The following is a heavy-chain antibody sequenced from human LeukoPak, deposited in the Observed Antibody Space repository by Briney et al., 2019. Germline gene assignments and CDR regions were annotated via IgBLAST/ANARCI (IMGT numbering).Heavy chain of an antibody. V-gene: IGHV5-51*01. CDR2: IYPGDSDT. J-gene: IGHJ4*02. CDR3: ARHASGWYGERDY. CDR1: GYSFTSYW. D-gene: IGHD6-19*01. Sequence: GESLKISRKGSGYSFTSYWIGWVRQMPGKGLEWMGIIYPGDSDTGYSPSFQGQVTISADKSISTAYLQWSSLKASDTAMYYCARHASGWYGERDYWGQGTLVTVSP.